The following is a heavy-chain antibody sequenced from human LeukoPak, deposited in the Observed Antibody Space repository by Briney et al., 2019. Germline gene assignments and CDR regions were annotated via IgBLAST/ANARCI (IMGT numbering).Heavy chain of an antibody. CDR3: ARWVAGQYYFDY. D-gene: IGHD6-19*01. CDR2: INPNSGGT. V-gene: IGHV1-2*02. Sequence: ASVKVSCKASGYTFTDYYIHWVRQAPGQGLEWMGWINPNSGGTNYAQKFQGRVTMSRYTSITTAYMELSRLRSDDTAVYYCARWVAGQYYFDYWGQRTLVTVSS. CDR1: GYTFTDYY. J-gene: IGHJ4*02.